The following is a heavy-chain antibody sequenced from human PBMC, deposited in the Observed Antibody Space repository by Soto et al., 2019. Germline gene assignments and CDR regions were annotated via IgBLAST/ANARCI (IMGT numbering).Heavy chain of an antibody. CDR3: ARGKDGSDYYFDS. J-gene: IGHJ4*02. Sequence: QVQLVQSGAEVTKPGSSVKVSCKASGDTFSDYTISWVRQAPGQGLEWMGGIVPIFGKPTYTQKFQGRVTITAEESTTTDYMELSSLRSEDTATYYCARGKDGSDYYFDSWGQGNLVTVSS. V-gene: IGHV1-69*01. CDR2: IVPIFGKP. D-gene: IGHD3-22*01. CDR1: GDTFSDYT.